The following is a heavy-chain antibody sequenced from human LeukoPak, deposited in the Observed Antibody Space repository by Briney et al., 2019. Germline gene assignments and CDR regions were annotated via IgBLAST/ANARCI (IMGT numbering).Heavy chain of an antibody. D-gene: IGHD2-2*01. Sequence: SETLSLTCTVSGGSISSYYWSWIRQPPGKGLEWIGYIYTSGSTNYNPSLKSRVTISVDTSKNQFSLKLSSVTAADTAVYYCARRRYCGSTSCYNYFDYWGQGTLVTVSS. J-gene: IGHJ4*02. CDR3: ARRRYCGSTSCYNYFDY. V-gene: IGHV4-4*09. CDR1: GGSISSYY. CDR2: IYTSGST.